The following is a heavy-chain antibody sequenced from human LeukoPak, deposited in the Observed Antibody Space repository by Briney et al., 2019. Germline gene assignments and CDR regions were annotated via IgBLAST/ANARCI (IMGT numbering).Heavy chain of an antibody. J-gene: IGHJ4*02. CDR1: GYIFTAYY. D-gene: IGHD5-12*01. V-gene: IGHV1-2*02. Sequence: ASVTVSCKASGYIFTAYYMHWVRQAPGQGPEWMGWINPNSGGTNFGQKFQGRVTMTRDTSISTAYMDLSSLRSDDTAVYYCARSLTVDIEGVYFDYWGQGTPVTVSS. CDR3: ARSLTVDIEGVYFDY. CDR2: INPNSGGT.